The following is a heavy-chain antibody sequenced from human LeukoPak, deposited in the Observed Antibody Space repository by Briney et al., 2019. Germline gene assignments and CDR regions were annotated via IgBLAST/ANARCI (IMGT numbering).Heavy chain of an antibody. V-gene: IGHV1-2*02. CDR1: GYTFTGYY. Sequence: GASVKVSCKASGYTFTGYYMHWVRQAPGQGLEWMGWINPNSGGTNYAQKFQGRVTMTRDTSISTAYMELSGLRSDDTAVYYCARDYRTVVGALDPWGQGTLVTVSS. D-gene: IGHD1-26*01. CDR2: INPNSGGT. CDR3: ARDYRTVVGALDP. J-gene: IGHJ5*02.